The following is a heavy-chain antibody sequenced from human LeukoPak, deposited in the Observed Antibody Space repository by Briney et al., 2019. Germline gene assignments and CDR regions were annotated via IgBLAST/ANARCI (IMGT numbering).Heavy chain of an antibody. J-gene: IGHJ4*02. CDR2: INHNGETI. CDR1: GFTFDDYV. V-gene: IGHV3-48*02. CDR3: AADSDWAFHY. D-gene: IGHD2-21*02. Sequence: GGSLRLSCAASGFTFDDYVMSWVRQAPGKGLEWVSYINHNGETIYYADSVKGRFTISRDNGKNSLYLQMNSLRDEDTAAYYCAADSDWAFHYWGQGTRVTVSS.